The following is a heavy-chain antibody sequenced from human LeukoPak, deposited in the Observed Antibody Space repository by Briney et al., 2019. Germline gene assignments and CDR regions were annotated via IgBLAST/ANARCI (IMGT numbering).Heavy chain of an antibody. CDR1: GYTFTSYY. CDR3: ARAQAWDSSDPNWFDP. D-gene: IGHD6-19*01. V-gene: IGHV1-46*01. Sequence: ASVKVSCTASGYTFTSYYMHWVRQAPGQGLEWMGIINPSGGSTSYAQKFQGRVTMTRDTSTSTVYMELSSLRSEDTAVYYCARAQAWDSSDPNWFDPWGQGTLVTVSS. CDR2: INPSGGST. J-gene: IGHJ5*02.